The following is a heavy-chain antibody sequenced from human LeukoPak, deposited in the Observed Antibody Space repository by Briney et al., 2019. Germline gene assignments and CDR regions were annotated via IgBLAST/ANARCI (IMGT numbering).Heavy chain of an antibody. D-gene: IGHD1-26*01. CDR1: GGSLSSSSYY. CDR2: IYYSGST. CDR3: ARAYSGSYLDY. V-gene: IGHV4-39*01. Sequence: SETLSLTSTVSGGSLSSSSYYWGWISQPPGKGLEWIGSIYYSGSTYYNPSLKTRFTISVDTSKNQFSLKLSSVTAADTAVYCCARAYSGSYLDYWGQGTLVTVSS. J-gene: IGHJ4*02.